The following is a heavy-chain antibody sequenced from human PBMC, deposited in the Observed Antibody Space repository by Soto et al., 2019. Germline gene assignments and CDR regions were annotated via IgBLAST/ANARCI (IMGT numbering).Heavy chain of an antibody. D-gene: IGHD3-10*01. CDR1: GGTFSSYA. Sequence: SVKVSCKASGGTFSSYAISWVRQAPGQGLEWMGGIIPIFGTANYAQKFQGRVTITADKSTSTAYMELSSLRSEDTAVYYCARVTELTASYFDYWGQGTLVTVSS. CDR3: ARVTELTASYFDY. CDR2: IIPIFGTA. V-gene: IGHV1-69*06. J-gene: IGHJ4*02.